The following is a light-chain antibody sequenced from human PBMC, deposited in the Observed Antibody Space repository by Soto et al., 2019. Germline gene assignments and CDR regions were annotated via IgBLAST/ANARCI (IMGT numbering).Light chain of an antibody. CDR3: AAWDDSLNGCV. CDR2: SNN. CDR1: SSNIGSNT. V-gene: IGLV1-44*01. J-gene: IGLJ3*02. Sequence: QSVLTQPPSASGTPGQRVTISCSGSSSNIGSNTVNWYQQLPGTAPKLLIYSNNQRPSGVPDRFSGSKSGTSASLAISGLQFEDEAAYYCAAWDDSLNGCVFGGGTKHTVL.